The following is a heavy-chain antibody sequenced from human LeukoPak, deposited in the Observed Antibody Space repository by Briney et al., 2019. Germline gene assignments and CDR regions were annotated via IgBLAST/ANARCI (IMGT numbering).Heavy chain of an antibody. CDR2: IYYSGST. J-gene: IGHJ4*02. V-gene: IGHV4-30-4*01. Sequence: SQTLSLTCTVSGGSISSGDYYWSWVRQPPGKGLEWIGYIYYSGSTYYNPSLKSRVTISVDTPKNQFSLKLSSVTAADTAVYYCARVVVMRGRWLDYWGQGTLVTVSS. D-gene: IGHD3-22*01. CDR1: GGSISSGDYY. CDR3: ARVVVMRGRWLDY.